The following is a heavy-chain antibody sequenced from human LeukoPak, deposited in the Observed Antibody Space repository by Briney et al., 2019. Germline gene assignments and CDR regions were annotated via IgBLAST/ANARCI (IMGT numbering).Heavy chain of an antibody. J-gene: IGHJ4*02. D-gene: IGHD3-16*02. CDR2: ITDSGGST. CDR1: GFTFSSYA. CDR3: AKDTSARRGSLNG. V-gene: IGHV3-23*01. Sequence: GGSLRLSCTASGFTFSSYAMSWVRQAPGKGLEWVSAITDSGGSTSYADSVGGRFTISRDNSKNTLYLQMNSLRAEDTAVYYCAKDTSARRGSLNGWGQGTLVTVFS.